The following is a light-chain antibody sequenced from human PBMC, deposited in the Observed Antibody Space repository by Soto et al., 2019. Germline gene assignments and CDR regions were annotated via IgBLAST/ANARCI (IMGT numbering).Light chain of an antibody. J-gene: IGKJ5*01. Sequence: IQMTQSPSSLSASVGDRVTISCRASQGIRNDLAWYQQKPGKAPKLLIYAASSLQSGVPSRFSGSGSGTDFTLTISSLQPEDFATYYCQQSYSTFTITFGQGTRLEIK. CDR3: QQSYSTFTIT. CDR2: AAS. V-gene: IGKV1-39*01. CDR1: QGIRND.